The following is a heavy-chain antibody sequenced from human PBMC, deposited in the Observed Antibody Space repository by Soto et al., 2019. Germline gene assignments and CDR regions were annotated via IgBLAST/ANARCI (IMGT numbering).Heavy chain of an antibody. CDR2: IIPIFGTA. CDR1: GGTFSSYG. J-gene: IGHJ6*02. D-gene: IGHD6-6*01. V-gene: IGHV1-69*13. CDR3: ARGRPAIAALYYYGMDV. Sequence: GASVKVSCKASGGTFSSYGISWVRQAPGQGLEWMGGIIPIFGTANYAQKFQGRVTITADESTSTAYMELSSLRSEDTAVYYCARGRPAIAALYYYGMDVWGQGTTVTVSS.